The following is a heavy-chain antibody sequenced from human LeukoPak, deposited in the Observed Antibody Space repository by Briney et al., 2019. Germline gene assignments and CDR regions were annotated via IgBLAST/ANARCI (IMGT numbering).Heavy chain of an antibody. V-gene: IGHV1-24*01. CDR1: GYTLTELS. CDR2: FDPEDGET. J-gene: IGHJ6*02. Sequence: ASVKVSCKVSGYTLTELSMHWVRQAPGKGLEWMGGFDPEDGETIYAQKSQGRVTMTEDTSTDTAYMELSSLRSEDTAVYYCATEYCSSTSCPHYYYYYGMDVWGQGTTVTVSS. D-gene: IGHD2-2*01. CDR3: ATEYCSSTSCPHYYYYYGMDV.